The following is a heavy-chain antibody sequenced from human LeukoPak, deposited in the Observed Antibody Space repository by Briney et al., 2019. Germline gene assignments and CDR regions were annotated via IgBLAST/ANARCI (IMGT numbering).Heavy chain of an antibody. CDR1: GGSFSGYY. J-gene: IGHJ4*02. CDR2: VNHSGST. Sequence: SETLSLTCAVYGGSFSGYYWRWVRQPPGKGLEWLGEVNHSGSTNYNPSLKSRVTISVDTSKNQFSLKLSSVTAADTAVYYCASSRYCSGGSCPFDYWGQGTLVTVPS. D-gene: IGHD2-15*01. V-gene: IGHV4-34*01. CDR3: ASSRYCSGGSCPFDY.